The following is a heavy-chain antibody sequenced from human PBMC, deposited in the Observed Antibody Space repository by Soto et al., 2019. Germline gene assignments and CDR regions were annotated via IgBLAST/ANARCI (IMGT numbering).Heavy chain of an antibody. Sequence: PSETLSLTCTVSGGCISGHSWVWIRQPAGKGLEWIGHIYPSGSTSYNPSLRSRVTMSLDTSSNQIFLNLTSVTAADTAVFYCVRGRSYSVYDFWGPGTLVTVSS. D-gene: IGHD5-12*01. CDR2: IYPSGST. CDR3: VRGRSYSVYDF. CDR1: GGCISGHS. J-gene: IGHJ4*02. V-gene: IGHV4-4*07.